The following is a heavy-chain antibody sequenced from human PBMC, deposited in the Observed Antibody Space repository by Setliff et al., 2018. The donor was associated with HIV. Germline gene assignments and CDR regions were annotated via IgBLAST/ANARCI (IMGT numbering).Heavy chain of an antibody. Sequence: ASVKVSCKASGYNFITSGISWVRQAPGQGLEWMGWINTDLGYTNYAQKLQGRVTMTTDTSTSTAYMELRSLRSDDTAMYYCARGPYYYDSSGGDYFDYWGQGTLVTVSS. J-gene: IGHJ4*02. V-gene: IGHV1-18*01. CDR1: GYNFITSG. CDR2: INTDLGYT. D-gene: IGHD3-22*01. CDR3: ARGPYYYDSSGGDYFDY.